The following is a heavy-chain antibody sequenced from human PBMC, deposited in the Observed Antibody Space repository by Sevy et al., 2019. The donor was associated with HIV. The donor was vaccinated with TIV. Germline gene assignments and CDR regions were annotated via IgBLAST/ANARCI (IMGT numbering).Heavy chain of an antibody. CDR3: ARSLADYYYGMDV. CDR2: IYYNGRT. V-gene: IGHV4-59*01. Sequence: SETLSLTCTVSGASISSYYWSWIRQPPGKGLEWVGYIYYNGRTNYNPSLKSRVTISVDTSKNQFSLKLISVTAADTAVYYCARSLADYYYGMDVWGQGTTVTASS. J-gene: IGHJ6*02. CDR1: GASISSYY.